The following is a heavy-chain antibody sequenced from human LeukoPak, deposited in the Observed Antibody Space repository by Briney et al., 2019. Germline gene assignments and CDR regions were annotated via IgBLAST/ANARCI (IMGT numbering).Heavy chain of an antibody. J-gene: IGHJ4*02. V-gene: IGHV3-23*01. CDR3: AKHPQLRYFDWFPTFFD. CDR1: GFTFSSYA. CDR2: ISGSGGST. Sequence: TGGSLRLSCAASGFTFSSYAMSWVRQAPGKGLEWVSAISGSGGSTYYADSVKGRFTISRDNSKNTLYLQMNSLRAEDTAVYYCAKHPQLRYFDWFPTFFDWGQRTLVTVSS. D-gene: IGHD3-9*01.